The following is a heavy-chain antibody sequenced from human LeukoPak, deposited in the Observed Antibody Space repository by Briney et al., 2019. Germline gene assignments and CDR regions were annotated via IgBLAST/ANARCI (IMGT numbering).Heavy chain of an antibody. CDR3: ARAGAVVDNWFDP. Sequence: EASVKVSCKASGYTFTGYYMHWVRQAPGQGLEWMGWINPNSGGTKYAQKLQDRVTMTTDTSTTTAYMELRSLRSDDTAVYYCARAGAVVDNWFDPWGQGTLVTVSS. D-gene: IGHD2-15*01. J-gene: IGHJ5*02. CDR1: GYTFTGYY. V-gene: IGHV1-2*02. CDR2: INPNSGGT.